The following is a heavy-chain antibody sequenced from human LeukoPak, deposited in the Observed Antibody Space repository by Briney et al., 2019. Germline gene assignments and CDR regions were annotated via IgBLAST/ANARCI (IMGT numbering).Heavy chain of an antibody. D-gene: IGHD1-26*01. J-gene: IGHJ4*02. CDR1: GGSLSGYC. Sequence: SQTLSLTCAVYGGSLSGYCWRWVRQPPGKGLEWIGEINHSGSTNYNPSLKSRVTISVDTSKNQFSLKLSSVTAADTAVYYCARGPLVGPTDYWGQGTLVTVSS. CDR2: INHSGST. V-gene: IGHV4-34*01. CDR3: ARGPLVGPTDY.